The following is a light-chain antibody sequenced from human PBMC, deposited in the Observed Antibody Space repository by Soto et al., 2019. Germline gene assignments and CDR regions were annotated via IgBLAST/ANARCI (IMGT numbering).Light chain of an antibody. Sequence: EIVLTQSPGTLSLSPGERATLTCRASQSVSSSYLGWYQQKLGQAPRLLIYGASSRATGIPDRFSGSGSGTDFTLTISRLKPEDFAVYYCQQYGSSPQTFGQGTRWIS. V-gene: IGKV3-20*01. CDR2: GAS. J-gene: IGKJ1*01. CDR3: QQYGSSPQT. CDR1: QSVSSSY.